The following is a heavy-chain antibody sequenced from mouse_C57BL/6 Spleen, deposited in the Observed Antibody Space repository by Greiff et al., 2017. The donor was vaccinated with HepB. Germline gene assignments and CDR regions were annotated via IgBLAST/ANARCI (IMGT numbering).Heavy chain of an antibody. Sequence: QVQLQQSGPELVKPGASVKISCKASGYAFSSSWMNWVKQRPGKGLEWIGRIYPGDGDTNYNGKFKGKATLTADKSSSTAYMQLSSLTSEDSAVYFCARWGYDSPGFAYWGQGTLVTVSA. CDR3: ARWGYDSPGFAY. CDR2: IYPGDGDT. CDR1: GYAFSSSW. D-gene: IGHD2-4*01. V-gene: IGHV1-82*01. J-gene: IGHJ3*01.